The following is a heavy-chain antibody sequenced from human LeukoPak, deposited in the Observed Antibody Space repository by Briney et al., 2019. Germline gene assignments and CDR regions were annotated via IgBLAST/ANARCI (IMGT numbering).Heavy chain of an antibody. CDR1: GGSISSGDYY. CDR2: IYYSGST. V-gene: IGHV4-30-4*01. D-gene: IGHD3-10*01. Sequence: SETLSLTCTVSGGSISSGDYYWSWIRQPPGKGLEWIGYIYYSGSTYYNPSLKSRVAISVDTSKNQFSLKLSSVTAADTAVYYCARGAPLYYYGSGSYRDWGQGTLVTVSS. J-gene: IGHJ4*02. CDR3: ARGAPLYYYGSGSYRD.